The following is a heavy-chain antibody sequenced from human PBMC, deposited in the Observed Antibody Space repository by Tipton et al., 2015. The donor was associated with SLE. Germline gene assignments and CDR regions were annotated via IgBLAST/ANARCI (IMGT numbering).Heavy chain of an antibody. Sequence: TLSLTCTVSGGSISSYYWSWIRQPPGKGLEWIGYIYYSGSTNYNPSLKSRVTISVETSKDQFSLKLSSVTAADTAVYYYARGFTVTGMGCYYYYYMDGWGKWTAVTVSS. CDR3: ARGFTVTGMGCYYYYYMDG. J-gene: IGHJ6*03. CDR1: GGSISSYY. CDR2: IYYSGST. V-gene: IGHV4-59*01. D-gene: IGHD4-11*01.